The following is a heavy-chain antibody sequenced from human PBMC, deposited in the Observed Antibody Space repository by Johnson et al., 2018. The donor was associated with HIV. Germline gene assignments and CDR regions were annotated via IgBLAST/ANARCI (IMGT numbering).Heavy chain of an antibody. V-gene: IGHV3-7*01. Sequence: MQLVESGVGLVKPGGSLRLSCADSGFTFSSYWMSWVRQAPGKGLEWVANIKQDGSEKYYVDSVKGRFTISRDHAKNSLYLPMNSLRAEDTAVYYCARDGPWLQAQRDAFDIWGQGTMVTVSA. J-gene: IGHJ3*02. CDR3: ARDGPWLQAQRDAFDI. CDR2: IKQDGSEK. D-gene: IGHD5-24*01. CDR1: GFTFSSYW.